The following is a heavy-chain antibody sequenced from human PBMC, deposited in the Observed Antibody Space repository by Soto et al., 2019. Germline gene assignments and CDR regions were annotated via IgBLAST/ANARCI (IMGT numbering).Heavy chain of an antibody. CDR2: INPATGAA. Sequence: QLHLVQSGAVVKKPGASVTVSCSASGYPVTAYYMHWVRQAPGRGLEWMGGINPATGAAKYTQTFQGRVPLARDTATSTVFMELSGPTSGDTAVFYWAGGGGVGVAGSAAFDMWGQGTLVTVSS. V-gene: IGHV1-2*02. D-gene: IGHD3-3*01. CDR1: GYPVTAYY. J-gene: IGHJ3*02. CDR3: AGGGGVGVAGSAAFDM.